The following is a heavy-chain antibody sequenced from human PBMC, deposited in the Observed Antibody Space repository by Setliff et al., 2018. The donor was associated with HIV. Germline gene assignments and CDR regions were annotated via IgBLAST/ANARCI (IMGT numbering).Heavy chain of an antibody. CDR1: GGSFSDYY. Sequence: SSETLSLTCTVYGGSFSDYYWTWIRQSPGKGLEWIGEINHRGSTNYNPSLKSRVTVSVDTSKNQFSLKLSSVTAADTAVYYCARGITMIVVANYGMDVWGQGTTVTVSS. J-gene: IGHJ6*02. V-gene: IGHV4-34*01. CDR2: INHRGST. D-gene: IGHD3-22*01. CDR3: ARGITMIVVANYGMDV.